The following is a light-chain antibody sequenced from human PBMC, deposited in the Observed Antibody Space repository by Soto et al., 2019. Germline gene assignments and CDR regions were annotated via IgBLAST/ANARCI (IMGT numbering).Light chain of an antibody. CDR2: GAS. Sequence: DIQLTQSPSSLSASVGDRVTVTCRASHSISTYLNWYQQKVGKPPKLLIYGASSLHSGVPSRLSGSGSGTDFILTISSLQPEDFGTYFCQKSYTTRTFVGGSKV. V-gene: IGKV1-39*01. J-gene: IGKJ4*01. CDR1: HSISTY. CDR3: QKSYTTRT.